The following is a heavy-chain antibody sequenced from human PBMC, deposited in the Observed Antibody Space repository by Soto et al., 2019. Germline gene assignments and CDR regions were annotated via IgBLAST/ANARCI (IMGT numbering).Heavy chain of an antibody. D-gene: IGHD2-2*01. CDR3: ARQISGSTGFDY. CDR2: IYHSGTT. CDR1: GGSFSGYY. Sequence: SETLSLTCAVYGGSFSGYYWSWIRQPPGKGLEWIGEIYHSGTTNSNPSLKGRVSMSVDKSKNQFSLNLISVTAADTAVYYCARQISGSTGFDYWGQGTLVTVSS. V-gene: IGHV4-34*01. J-gene: IGHJ4*02.